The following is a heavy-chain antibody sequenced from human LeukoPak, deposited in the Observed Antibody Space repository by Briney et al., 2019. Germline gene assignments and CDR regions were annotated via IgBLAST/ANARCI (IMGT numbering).Heavy chain of an antibody. Sequence: GASVKVSCKASGYTFTGYHMHWVRQAPGQGLEWMGRINPNSGDTNSAQKFHGRVAMTRDTSISTAFMELTRLRPDDTAVYYCARDYCSSTSCLLDYWGQGTLVTVSS. J-gene: IGHJ4*02. CDR2: INPNSGDT. CDR1: GYTFTGYH. D-gene: IGHD2-2*01. V-gene: IGHV1-2*06. CDR3: ARDYCSSTSCLLDY.